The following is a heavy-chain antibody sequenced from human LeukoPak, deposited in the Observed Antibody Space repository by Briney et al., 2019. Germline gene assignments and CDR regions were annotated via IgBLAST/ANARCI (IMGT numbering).Heavy chain of an antibody. CDR1: GGSXSSGDYS. J-gene: IGHJ5*02. D-gene: IGHD4-17*01. Sequence: PSETLSLTCVVSGGSXSSGDYSWSWIRQPPGKGLEWIGYISYSGSTYFDPSLKSRVTISVDRSKNQFSLKLTSVTAADTAVYYCARAFPYGSWFDPWGQGTLVTVSS. V-gene: IGHV4-30-2*01. CDR3: ARAFPYGSWFDP. CDR2: ISYSGST.